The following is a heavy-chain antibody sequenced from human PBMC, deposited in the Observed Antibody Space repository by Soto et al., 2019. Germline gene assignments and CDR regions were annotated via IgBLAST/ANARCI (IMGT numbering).Heavy chain of an antibody. CDR2: ISGSGGST. CDR3: ARHSSGYFYFDY. D-gene: IGHD3-22*01. J-gene: IGHJ4*02. Sequence: GGSLRLSCAASGVTFSSYAMSWVRQAPGKGLEWVSAISGSGGSTYYADSVKGRFTISRDNSKNTLCLQMNSLRAEDTAVYYCARHSSGYFYFDYWGQGTLVTVSS. V-gene: IGHV3-23*01. CDR1: GVTFSSYA.